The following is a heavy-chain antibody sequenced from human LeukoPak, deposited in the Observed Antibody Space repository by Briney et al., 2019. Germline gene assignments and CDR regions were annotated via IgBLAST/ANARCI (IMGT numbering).Heavy chain of an antibody. J-gene: IGHJ4*02. CDR3: AREGIVSYGGNSIDY. Sequence: ASXXVXCKASGGTFISYAISWVRQAPGQGLEWMGRIIPMFGTANYAQKFQGRVTITTDESTSTAYMELRSLRSEDTAVYYCAREGIVSYGGNSIDYWGQGTLVTVSS. CDR1: GGTFISYA. CDR2: IIPMFGTA. D-gene: IGHD4-23*01. V-gene: IGHV1-69*05.